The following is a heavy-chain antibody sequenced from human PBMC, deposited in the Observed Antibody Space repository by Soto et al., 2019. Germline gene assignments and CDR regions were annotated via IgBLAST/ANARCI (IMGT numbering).Heavy chain of an antibody. CDR1: GGAISSGDYY. Sequence: QVQLQESGPGLVKPSQTLSLTCTVSGGAISSGDYYWSWIRQPPWKGRDWIGYIYYSRSTSSNPSPKSRVTISVDTPKSPFSRTLSSVTAPETAMYYCARAGVATIYPGNNWCHPWGQGTLVTVSS. CDR3: ARAGVATIYPGNNWCHP. J-gene: IGHJ5*02. V-gene: IGHV4-30-4*01. D-gene: IGHD5-12*01. CDR2: IYYSRST.